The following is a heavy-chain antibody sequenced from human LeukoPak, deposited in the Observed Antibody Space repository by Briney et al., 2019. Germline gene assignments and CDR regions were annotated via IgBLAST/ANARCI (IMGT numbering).Heavy chain of an antibody. CDR1: GFTFSRYW. CDR2: ITPDVHST. Sequence: GVSVRLSCAASGFTFSRYWMHWVRQAPGKGLVWVSRITPDVHSTRYADSVKDRFTISRDNAKNTLSLQMNSLRAEDTAVYYCAGDRDLKIDYWGQGTPATFSS. CDR3: AGDRDLKIDY. V-gene: IGHV3-74*01. J-gene: IGHJ4*02.